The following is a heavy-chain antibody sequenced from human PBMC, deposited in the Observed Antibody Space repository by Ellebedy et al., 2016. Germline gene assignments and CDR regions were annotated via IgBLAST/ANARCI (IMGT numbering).Heavy chain of an antibody. D-gene: IGHD6-13*01. CDR3: VTPGGYVGAFDQ. J-gene: IGHJ4*02. V-gene: IGHV3-53*01. Sequence: GESLKISCAASGFTVSNTYMGWVRQAPGKGLEWVSVIYIAGSTYYVDSVKGRFIISRDNSKNTLLLQMNSLRVEDTAVYYCVTPGGYVGAFDQWGQGTLVIVSS. CDR1: GFTVSNTY. CDR2: IYIAGST.